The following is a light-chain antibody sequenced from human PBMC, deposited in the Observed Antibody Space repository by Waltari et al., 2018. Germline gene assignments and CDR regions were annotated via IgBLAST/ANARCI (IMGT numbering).Light chain of an antibody. Sequence: EIVLTQSPATLSLSPGERATLSCRASQSVSVYLAWYQQKPGQAPRLPIFDASSRATGIPARFRGSGSGTDFTLTISSLEPEDFAVYYCQQRSNGLTFGGGTRVEIK. CDR3: QQRSNGLT. V-gene: IGKV3-11*01. CDR1: QSVSVY. J-gene: IGKJ4*01. CDR2: DAS.